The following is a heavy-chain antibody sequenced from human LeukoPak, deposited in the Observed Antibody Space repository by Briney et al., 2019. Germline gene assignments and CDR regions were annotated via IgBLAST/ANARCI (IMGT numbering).Heavy chain of an antibody. J-gene: IGHJ4*02. CDR1: GFTFSSYG. V-gene: IGHV3-30*03. D-gene: IGHD4-17*01. CDR3: ATPGGYGDYAPFDY. CDR2: ISYDGSNK. Sequence: GRSLRLSCAASGFTFSSYGMHWVRQAPGKGLEWVAVISYDGSNKYYADSVKGRFTISRDNSKNTLYLQMNSLRAEDTAVYYCATPGGYGDYAPFDYWGQGTLVTVSS.